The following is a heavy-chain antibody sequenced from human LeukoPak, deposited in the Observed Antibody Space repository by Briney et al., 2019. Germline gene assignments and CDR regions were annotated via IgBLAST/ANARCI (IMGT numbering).Heavy chain of an antibody. CDR3: AKTGTEEGYGIYFDH. CDR2: VSASGRAT. J-gene: IGHJ4*02. V-gene: IGHV3-23*01. CDR1: GFSFSSYV. D-gene: IGHD5-24*01. Sequence: PGGSLRLSCAASGFSFSSYVMSWVRQAPGKGLEWVSTVSASGRATYYEDSVKGRFTVSRDNSKNTVFLQMSSLRAEDTAVYYCAKTGTEEGYGIYFDHWGQGTLVTVSS.